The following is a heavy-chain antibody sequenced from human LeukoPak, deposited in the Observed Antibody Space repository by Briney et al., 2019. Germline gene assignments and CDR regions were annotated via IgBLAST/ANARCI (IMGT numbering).Heavy chain of an antibody. CDR2: INWNGANT. Sequence: PGGSLRLSCAASGFTFDDFGMSWVRQAPGKGLEWVSGINWNGANTGYADSVKGRFTISRDNAKNSLYLQMYSLRAEDTPLYYCARDLRPSYDFWSGPTEGEAFDIWGQGTMVTVSS. V-gene: IGHV3-20*04. J-gene: IGHJ3*02. D-gene: IGHD3-3*01. CDR1: GFTFDDFG. CDR3: ARDLRPSYDFWSGPTEGEAFDI.